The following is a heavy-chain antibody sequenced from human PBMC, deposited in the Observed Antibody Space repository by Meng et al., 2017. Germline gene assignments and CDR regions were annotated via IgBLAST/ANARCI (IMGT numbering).Heavy chain of an antibody. CDR1: GGSFSGYY. CDR3: ARGRWNYYVY. Sequence: SETLSLTCAVYGGSFSGYYWSWIRQPPGKGLEGIGEINHSGSTNYNPTLKSRVTISVDMSKNQFSLKLSSVTASDTAVYYCARGRWNYYVYWGQGTRVTGSS. V-gene: IGHV4-34*01. CDR2: INHSGST. D-gene: IGHD1-1*01. J-gene: IGHJ4*01.